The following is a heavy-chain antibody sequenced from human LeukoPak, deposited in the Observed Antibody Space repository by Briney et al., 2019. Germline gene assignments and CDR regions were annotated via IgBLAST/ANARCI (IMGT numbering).Heavy chain of an antibody. CDR1: GFTFSSYW. V-gene: IGHV3-7*01. CDR3: ARWWSNSSWDRDFDY. D-gene: IGHD6-13*01. CDR2: IKQDGSEK. J-gene: IGHJ4*02. Sequence: GGSLRLSCAASGFTFSSYWMSWVRQAPGKGLEWVANIKQDGSEKYYVDSVKGRFTISRDNAKNSLYLQMNSLRAEDTAVYYCARWWSNSSWDRDFDYWGQGTLVTVSS.